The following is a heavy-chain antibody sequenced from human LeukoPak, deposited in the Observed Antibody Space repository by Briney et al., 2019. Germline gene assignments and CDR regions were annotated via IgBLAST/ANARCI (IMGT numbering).Heavy chain of an antibody. V-gene: IGHV4-61*02. D-gene: IGHD3-22*01. CDR2: IYTSGNT. CDR1: GGSISSGSYY. CDR3: ASPLGPYYYDSSPLGAFDI. Sequence: SQTLSLTCTVSGGSISSGSYYWSWIRQPAGKGLEWIGRIYTSGNTNYNPSLKSRVTISVDTSKNQFSLKLSSVTAADTAVYYCASPLGPYYYDSSPLGAFDIWGQGTMVTVSS. J-gene: IGHJ3*02.